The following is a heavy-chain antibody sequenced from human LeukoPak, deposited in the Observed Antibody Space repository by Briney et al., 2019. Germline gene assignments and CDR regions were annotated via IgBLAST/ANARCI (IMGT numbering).Heavy chain of an antibody. V-gene: IGHV3-30*03. D-gene: IGHD3-10*01. CDR1: GFTFSSYG. J-gene: IGHJ3*02. Sequence: GGSLRLSCAASGFTFSSYGMHWVRQAPGKGLEWVAVISYDGSNKYYADSVKGRFTISRDNSKNTLYLQMNSLRAEDTAVYYCARELWFGENEFDIWAKGQWSPSLQ. CDR3: ARELWFGENEFDI. CDR2: ISYDGSNK.